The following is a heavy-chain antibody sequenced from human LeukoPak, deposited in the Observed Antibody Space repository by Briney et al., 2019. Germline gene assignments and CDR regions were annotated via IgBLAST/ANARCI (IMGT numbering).Heavy chain of an antibody. CDR1: GFRFSIFG. CDR2: IWYDASGQ. CDR3: ARDSLYDDNGYYHYFDY. D-gene: IGHD3-22*01. J-gene: IGHJ4*02. V-gene: IGHV3-33*01. Sequence: GGSLRLFCAASGFRFSIFGMHWVRQARGKGLEWVAMIWYDASGQHYADSVKGRFTISRDTSKNTLYLQMNSLRAEDTAVYFCARDSLYDDNGYYHYFDYWGQGTLVTVSS.